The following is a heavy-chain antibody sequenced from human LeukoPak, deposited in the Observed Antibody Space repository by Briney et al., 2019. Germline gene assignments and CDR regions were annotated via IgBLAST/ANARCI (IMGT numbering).Heavy chain of an antibody. Sequence: GGSLRLSCAASGFTFSTYSMNWVRQAPGRGLAWVSSISSSGDFIYYADSVKGRFTISRDNAENSLYLQMNSLRAEDTAVYYCARVRGAISYSDYWGQGTLVTVSS. CDR1: GFTFSTYS. V-gene: IGHV3-21*01. CDR2: ISSSGDFI. CDR3: ARVRGAISYSDY. J-gene: IGHJ4*02. D-gene: IGHD3-3*01.